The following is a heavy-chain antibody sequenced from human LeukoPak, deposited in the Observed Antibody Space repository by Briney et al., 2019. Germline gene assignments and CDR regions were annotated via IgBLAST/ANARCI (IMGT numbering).Heavy chain of an antibody. V-gene: IGHV1-18*01. CDR3: ARDWGIAARPLGY. J-gene: IGHJ4*02. Sequence: ASVKVSCKASGYTFTSYGISWVRQAPGQGLEWMGWISAYNGNTSYAQKLQGRVTMTRDTSISTAYMELSRLRSDDTAVYYCARDWGIAARPLGYWGQGTLVTVSS. CDR1: GYTFTSYG. CDR2: ISAYNGNT. D-gene: IGHD6-6*01.